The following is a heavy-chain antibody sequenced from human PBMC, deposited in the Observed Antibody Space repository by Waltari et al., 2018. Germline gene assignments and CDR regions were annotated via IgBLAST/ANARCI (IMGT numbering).Heavy chain of an antibody. CDR2: INPDGSGE. CDR3: ARDPAFGAFDF. J-gene: IGHJ3*01. V-gene: IGHV3-7*01. Sequence: EVQLLESGGGLVQPGGSLRLSCAASGFCFSGSWMTWVRQAPGKGLEWVAEINPDGSGEYYVDSVNGRFTISRDNTKNSLYLQMNSLRPDDTAVYFCARDPAFGAFDFWGQGTVVTVSS. D-gene: IGHD3-10*01. CDR1: GFCFSGSW.